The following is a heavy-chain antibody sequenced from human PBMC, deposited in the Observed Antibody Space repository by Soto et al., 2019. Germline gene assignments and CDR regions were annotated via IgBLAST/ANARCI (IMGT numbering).Heavy chain of an antibody. CDR2: ISYDGSNK. CDR3: ARELYNWNPPDYYYYYGMDV. J-gene: IGHJ6*02. CDR1: GFTFSSYA. Sequence: GGSLRLSCAASGFTFSSYAMHWVRQAPGKGLEWVAVISYDGSNKYYADSVKGRFTISRDNSKNTLYLQMNSLRAEDTAVYYCARELYNWNPPDYYYYYGMDVWGQGTTVTVSS. D-gene: IGHD1-20*01. V-gene: IGHV3-30-3*01.